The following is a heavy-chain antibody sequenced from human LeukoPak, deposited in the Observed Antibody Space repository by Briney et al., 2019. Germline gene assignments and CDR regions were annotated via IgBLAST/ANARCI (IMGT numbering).Heavy chain of an antibody. V-gene: IGHV4-4*07. CDR3: ARSPPWGGLASNWFDP. CDR1: GGSISNYY. CDR2: VHSSRGS. D-gene: IGHD3-10*01. Sequence: PSETLSLTCTVSGGSISNYYWSWIRQPAGKGLEWIGRVHSSRGSNYNPSLKSRVTMSVATSKNQFSLKLSSVTAADTAVYYCARSPPWGGLASNWFDPWGQGTLVTVSS. J-gene: IGHJ5*02.